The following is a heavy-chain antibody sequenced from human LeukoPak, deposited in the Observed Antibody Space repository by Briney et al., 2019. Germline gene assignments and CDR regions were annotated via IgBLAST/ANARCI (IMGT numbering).Heavy chain of an antibody. J-gene: IGHJ3*02. CDR3: ASLSGSYTSGAFDI. Sequence: ASVKVSCKASGYIFTSYAMNWVRQAPGQGLEWMGWINKTGNPTYAQGFTGRFVFSLDTSVSTAYLQVSSLKAEDTAVYYCASLSGSYTSGAFDIWGQGTMVTVSS. V-gene: IGHV7-4-1*02. D-gene: IGHD1-26*01. CDR1: GYIFTSYA. CDR2: INKTGNP.